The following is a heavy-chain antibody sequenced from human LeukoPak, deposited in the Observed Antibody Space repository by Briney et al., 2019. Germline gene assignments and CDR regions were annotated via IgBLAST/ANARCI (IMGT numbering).Heavy chain of an antibody. CDR3: AKVRDMDTVLGRFDN. CDR2: ISGKGGRT. Sequence: GGSLRLSCAASGFTFSSYAMSWVRQAPGKGPEWVSVISGKGGRTYYADSVKGRFTISRDNSKNTLYLQMNSLRAEDTAVYYCAKVRDMDTVLGRFDNWGQGTLVTVSS. J-gene: IGHJ5*02. D-gene: IGHD5-18*01. CDR1: GFTFSSYA. V-gene: IGHV3-23*01.